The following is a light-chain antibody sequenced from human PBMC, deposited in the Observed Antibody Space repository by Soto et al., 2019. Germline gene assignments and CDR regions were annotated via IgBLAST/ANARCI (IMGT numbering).Light chain of an antibody. CDR1: QSISRW. V-gene: IGKV1D-12*01. Sequence: DIDMTQSPSTLSASVRDRFTITCPASQSISRWLAWYQQKQGKAPNLLIYAASSLQSGVPSRLRGSGYGTDLTTTISSMKNEDFETYYCQQANTFTNTFGHGTRLEIK. J-gene: IGKJ5*01. CDR2: AAS. CDR3: QQANTFTNT.